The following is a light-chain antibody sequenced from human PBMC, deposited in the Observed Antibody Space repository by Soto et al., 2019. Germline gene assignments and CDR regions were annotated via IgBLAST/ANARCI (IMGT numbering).Light chain of an antibody. CDR2: DAS. J-gene: IGKJ5*01. V-gene: IGKV3-11*01. CDR1: QSVGRS. CDR3: QQRSAWPIT. Sequence: EIVLTQSPATLSLSPGERATLSCRASQSVGRSLGWYQQRPGQAPRLLIYDASNRASGIPARFSASGSGTDFTLTISSLDPDDSAVYCCQQRSAWPITFGQGTRLEIK.